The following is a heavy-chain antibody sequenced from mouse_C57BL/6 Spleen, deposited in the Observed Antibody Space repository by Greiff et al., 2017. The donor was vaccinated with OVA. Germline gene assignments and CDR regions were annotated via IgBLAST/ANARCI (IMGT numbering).Heavy chain of an antibody. V-gene: IGHV6-3*01. CDR1: GFTFSNYW. J-gene: IGHJ2*01. Sequence: EVKVEESGGGLVQPGGSMKLSCVASGFTFSNYWMNWVRQSPEKGLEWVAQIRLKSDNYATHYAESVKGRFTISRDDSKSSVYLQMNNLRAEDTGIYYCTGDLLRPFFDYWGQGTTLTVSS. D-gene: IGHD1-2*01. CDR3: TGDLLRPFFDY. CDR2: IRLKSDNYAT.